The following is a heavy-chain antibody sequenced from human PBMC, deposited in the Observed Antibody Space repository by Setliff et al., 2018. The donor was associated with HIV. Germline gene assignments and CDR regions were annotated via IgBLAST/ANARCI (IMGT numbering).Heavy chain of an antibody. CDR1: GGSVSGHY. CDR3: SNWNTTVDADS. V-gene: IGHV4-34*01. D-gene: IGHD1-1*01. CDR2: ITPSGDT. Sequence: SETLSLTCAVYGGSVSGHYWGWFRQPPGKGLEWIGEITPSGDTNYIPSLKGRVTMSLDTSKNQFSLNLNSVTAADTAVYYCSNWNTTVDADSWGQGTLVTVSS. J-gene: IGHJ4*02.